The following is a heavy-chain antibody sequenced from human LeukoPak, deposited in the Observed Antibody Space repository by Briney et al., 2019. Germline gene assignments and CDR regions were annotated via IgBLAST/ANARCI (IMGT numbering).Heavy chain of an antibody. D-gene: IGHD2-2*01. J-gene: IGHJ4*02. CDR2: INHSGST. CDR3: ARGTGGYQLLLYY. V-gene: IGHV4-34*01. Sequence: TLSLPCAVKVGPFSGYYGSGIRQPPGKGWKWIGEINHSGSTDYNPSLKSRATISVDTSKNQFSLKLSSVTAADTAVYYCARGTGGYQLLLYYWGQGTLVTVSS. CDR1: VGPFSGYY.